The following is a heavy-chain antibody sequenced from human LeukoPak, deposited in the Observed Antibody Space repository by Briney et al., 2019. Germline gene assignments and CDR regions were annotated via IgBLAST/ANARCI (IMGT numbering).Heavy chain of an antibody. D-gene: IGHD3-22*01. CDR3: ARGAYYYED. CDR1: GFTFCSNS. Sequence: GGSLCLSCAASGFTFCSNSMKWVRQAPGKGLEWVSYISSSSSTIYYADSVKGRFTISRDNAKTSLYLQMNSLRAAATAVYYCARGAYYYEDWGQGTPVTVSS. CDR2: ISSSSSTI. V-gene: IGHV3-48*01. J-gene: IGHJ4*02.